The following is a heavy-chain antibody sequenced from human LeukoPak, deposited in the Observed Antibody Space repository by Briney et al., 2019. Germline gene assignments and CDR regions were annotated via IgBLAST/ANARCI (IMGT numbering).Heavy chain of an antibody. CDR3: ARHRARSGPTGLYSSSSGELDY. CDR1: GGSFSGYY. J-gene: IGHJ4*02. Sequence: SETLSLTCAVYGGSFSGYYWSWIRQPPGKGLEWIGEINHSGSTNYNPSLKSRVTISVDTSKNQFSLKLSSVTAADTAVYYCARHRARSGPTGLYSSSSGELDYWGQGTLVTVSS. CDR2: INHSGST. D-gene: IGHD6-6*01. V-gene: IGHV4-34*01.